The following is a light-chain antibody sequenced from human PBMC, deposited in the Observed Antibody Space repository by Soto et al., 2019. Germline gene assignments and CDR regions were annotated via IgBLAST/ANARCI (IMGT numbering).Light chain of an antibody. V-gene: IGKV1-5*03. CDR1: QSISSW. Sequence: DIKMTQSPSTLSASVGDRVTITCRASQSISSWLAWYQQKPGKAPNLLIYKASSLGSGVPSRFSDSGSGTEFTRTISSLQPDDFGTYYCRQYNSYPLTFGGRTKVEIK. J-gene: IGKJ4*01. CDR3: RQYNSYPLT. CDR2: KAS.